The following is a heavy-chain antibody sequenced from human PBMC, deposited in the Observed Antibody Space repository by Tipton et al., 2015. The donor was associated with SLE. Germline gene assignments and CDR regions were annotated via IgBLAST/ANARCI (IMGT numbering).Heavy chain of an antibody. Sequence: SLRLSCAASGFSISTYWMHWVRQGPEKGPVWVSRSNSDGTSTSYADSVKGRFTISRDNAKNTLYLQMNSLRGEDTAVYYCARRHFGVVFISAFDIWGQGTMVTVSS. J-gene: IGHJ3*02. D-gene: IGHD3-3*01. CDR2: SNSDGTST. V-gene: IGHV3-74*01. CDR1: GFSISTYW. CDR3: ARRHFGVVFISAFDI.